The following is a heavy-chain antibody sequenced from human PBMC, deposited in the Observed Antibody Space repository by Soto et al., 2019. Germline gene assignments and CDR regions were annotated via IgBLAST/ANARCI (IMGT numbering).Heavy chain of an antibody. D-gene: IGHD3-16*02. CDR1: GGTFSSYA. CDR2: IIPIFGTA. CDR3: ATYYDYVWGSYRPDYFDY. V-gene: IGHV1-69*01. Sequence: QVQLVQSGAEVKKPGSSVKVSCKASGGTFSSYAISWVRQAPGQGLEWMGGIIPIFGTANYAQKFQGRVTITADESTSTAYMELSSLRSEDTAVYYCATYYDYVWGSYRPDYFDYWGQGTLVPVSS. J-gene: IGHJ4*02.